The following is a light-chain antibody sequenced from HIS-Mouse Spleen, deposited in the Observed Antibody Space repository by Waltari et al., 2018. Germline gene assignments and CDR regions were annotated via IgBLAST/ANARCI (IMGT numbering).Light chain of an antibody. V-gene: IGLV3-25*03. CDR1: ALPKPY. Sequence: SYELTQPPSVSVSPGQTARITCSGDALPKPYAYWYQQRPGQAPVLVIYTDSERPSGIPERFSGSSSGTTVTLTISGVQAEDEADYYCQSADSSGTYVVFGGGTKLTVL. CDR2: TDS. CDR3: QSADSSGTYVV. J-gene: IGLJ2*01.